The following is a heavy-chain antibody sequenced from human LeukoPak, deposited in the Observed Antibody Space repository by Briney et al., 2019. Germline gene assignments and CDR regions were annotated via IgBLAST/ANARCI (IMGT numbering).Heavy chain of an antibody. CDR3: ARDHGSGWYSLDY. J-gene: IGHJ4*02. Sequence: PSETLSLTCTVSGGSISSYYWSWIRQPPGKGLEWIGYIYYSGSTNYNPSLKSRVTISVDTSKNQFSPKLSSVTAADTAVYYCARDHGSGWYSLDYWGQGTLVTVSS. D-gene: IGHD6-19*01. V-gene: IGHV4-59*01. CDR1: GGSISSYY. CDR2: IYYSGST.